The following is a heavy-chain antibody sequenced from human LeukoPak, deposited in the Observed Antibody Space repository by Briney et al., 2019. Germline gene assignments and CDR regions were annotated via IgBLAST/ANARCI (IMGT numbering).Heavy chain of an antibody. CDR1: GFTFNTSA. Sequence: GGSLRLSCAGSGFTFNTSAMSWVRQAPGKGLEWVSAISGSGRSTYYTDSVRGRFAISRDNSKNTLYLQMNSLRAEDTAVYFCAKGRGTRVYNWFDTWGQGILVTVSS. D-gene: IGHD1-26*01. V-gene: IGHV3-23*01. J-gene: IGHJ5*02. CDR2: ISGSGRST. CDR3: AKGRGTRVYNWFDT.